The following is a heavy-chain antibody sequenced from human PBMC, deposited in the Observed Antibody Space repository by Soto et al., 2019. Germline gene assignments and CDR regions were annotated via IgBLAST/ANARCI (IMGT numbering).Heavy chain of an antibody. Sequence: ASVKVSCKASGYTFTSYYLHWVRQAPGQGLEWMVWITPNRGDTSYAQNFQGRVAMTRNMSTSTVYLELSSLKSDDTAVFYCARDAHFWGQGSLVTVSS. CDR1: GYTFTSYY. V-gene: IGHV1-2*02. J-gene: IGHJ4*02. CDR3: ARDAHF. CDR2: ITPNRGDT. D-gene: IGHD3-3*02.